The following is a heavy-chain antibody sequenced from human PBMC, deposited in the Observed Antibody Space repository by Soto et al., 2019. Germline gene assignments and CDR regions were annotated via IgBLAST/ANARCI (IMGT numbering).Heavy chain of an antibody. CDR3: AKDARGIAVP. CDR1: GFTFSSYG. V-gene: IGHV3-30*18. CDR2: ISYDGSNK. Sequence: QVQLVESGGGVVQPGRSLRLSCAASGFTFSSYGMHWVRQAPGKGLEWVAVISYDGSNKYYADSVKGRFTISRDNSKNTLYLQMNSLRAEDTAVYYCAKDARGIAVPWGQGTLVTVSS. D-gene: IGHD6-19*01. J-gene: IGHJ5*02.